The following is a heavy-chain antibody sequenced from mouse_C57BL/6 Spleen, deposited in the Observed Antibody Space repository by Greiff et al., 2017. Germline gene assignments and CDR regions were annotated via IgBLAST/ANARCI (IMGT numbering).Heavy chain of an antibody. CDR1: GFSLTSYG. Sequence: VKVVESGPGLVQPSQSLSITCTVSGFSLTSYGVHWVRQSPGKGLEWLGVIWSGGSTDYNAAFISRLSISKDNSKSQVFFKMNSLQADDTAIYYCARNPPYDYGCDYWGQGTTLTVSS. D-gene: IGHD2-4*01. J-gene: IGHJ2*01. CDR2: IWSGGST. CDR3: ARNPPYDYGCDY. V-gene: IGHV2-2*01.